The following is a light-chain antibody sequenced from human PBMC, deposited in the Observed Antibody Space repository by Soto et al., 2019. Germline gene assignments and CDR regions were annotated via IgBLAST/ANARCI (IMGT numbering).Light chain of an antibody. Sequence: QSALTQPASMSGTPGQSITISCTGTSSDVGGYNYVSWYQQHPGKAPKVMIYEVTNRPSGVSNRFSGSKSGNTASLTISGLQAEDEADYYCSSFTSSNTWVFGGGTKLTVL. CDR3: SSFTSSNTWV. J-gene: IGLJ3*02. V-gene: IGLV2-14*01. CDR1: SSDVGGYNY. CDR2: EVT.